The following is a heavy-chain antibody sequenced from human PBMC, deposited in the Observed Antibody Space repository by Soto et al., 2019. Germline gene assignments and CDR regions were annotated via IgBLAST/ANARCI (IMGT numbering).Heavy chain of an antibody. J-gene: IGHJ3*02. V-gene: IGHV1-8*02. D-gene: IGHD6-19*01. Sequence: GSSVKVSCKASGYTFTSYAMHWVRQAPGQRLEWMGWMNPNSGNTRYAQKFQGRVTMTRNTSISTAYMELSSLRSEDTAVYYCARGTRYSSGWYDAFDIWGQGTMVTVSS. CDR3: ARGTRYSSGWYDAFDI. CDR2: MNPNSGNT. CDR1: GYTFTSYA.